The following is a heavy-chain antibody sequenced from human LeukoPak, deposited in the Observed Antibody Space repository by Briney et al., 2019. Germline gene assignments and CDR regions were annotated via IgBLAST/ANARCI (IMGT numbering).Heavy chain of an antibody. Sequence: SVKVSCKASGGSFSDYSISWVRQAPGQGLEWMGRIIAILDTAHYAQKFQGRFTITADKSTTTVYMELSSLRSGDTAVYYCVRSGYDYDWFDPWGQGTLVTVSS. J-gene: IGHJ5*02. CDR1: GGSFSDYS. V-gene: IGHV1-69*08. D-gene: IGHD5-12*01. CDR2: IIAILDTA. CDR3: VRSGYDYDWFDP.